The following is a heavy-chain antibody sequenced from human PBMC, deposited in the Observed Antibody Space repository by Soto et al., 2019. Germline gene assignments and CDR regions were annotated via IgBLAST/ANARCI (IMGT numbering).Heavy chain of an antibody. CDR3: AKDTYYHDSSGYYVFDY. Sequence: QVQLVESGRGVVQPGRSLRLSCADSGFTFTDYGMHWVRQAPGKGLEWVAVISYDGSNKNYADSVKGRFTISRDNSKNTLYLQMNSLRAEDTAVYYCAKDTYYHDSSGYYVFDYWGQGTLVTVSS. V-gene: IGHV3-30*18. J-gene: IGHJ4*02. CDR2: ISYDGSNK. D-gene: IGHD3-22*01. CDR1: GFTFTDYG.